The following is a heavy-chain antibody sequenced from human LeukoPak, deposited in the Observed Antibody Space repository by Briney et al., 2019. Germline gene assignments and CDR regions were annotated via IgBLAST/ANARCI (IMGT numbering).Heavy chain of an antibody. V-gene: IGHV3-23*01. CDR1: GSTFSSYA. Sequence: GGSLRLSCAASGSTFSSYAMSWVRQAPGKGLAWVSAISGSGGSTYYADSLKGRFTISRDNSKNTLYLQMNSLRAEDTAVYYCAKRAVGPFDYWGQGTLVTVSS. D-gene: IGHD4-23*01. CDR2: ISGSGGST. CDR3: AKRAVGPFDY. J-gene: IGHJ4*02.